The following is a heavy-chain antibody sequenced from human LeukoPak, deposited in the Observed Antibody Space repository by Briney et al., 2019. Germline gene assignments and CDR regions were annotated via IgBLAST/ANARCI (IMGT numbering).Heavy chain of an antibody. J-gene: IGHJ4*02. D-gene: IGHD4-23*01. CDR1: GFSFSRYG. CDR2: IWYDGSKK. Sequence: GRSLRLSCAASGFSFSRYGMHWVRQAPGKGLGWVAVIWYDGSKKYYSDSVKGRFTISRDNSNNTLYLQMNSLRAEDTAVYYCAREYGGNIDYWGQGTLVTVSS. CDR3: AREYGGNIDY. V-gene: IGHV3-33*01.